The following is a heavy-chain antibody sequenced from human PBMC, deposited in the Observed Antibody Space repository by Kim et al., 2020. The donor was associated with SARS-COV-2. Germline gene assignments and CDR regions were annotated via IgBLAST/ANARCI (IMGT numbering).Heavy chain of an antibody. V-gene: IGHV4-39*01. J-gene: IGHJ6*02. Sequence: SETLSLTCTVSGGSISSSSYYWGWIRQPPGKGLEWIGSIYYSGSTYYNPSLKSRVTISVDTSKNQFSLKLSSVTAADTAVYYCARHSSGSWPDNYYYYGMDVWGQGTTVTVSS. CDR2: IYYSGST. D-gene: IGHD2-15*01. CDR1: GGSISSSSYY. CDR3: ARHSSGSWPDNYYYYGMDV.